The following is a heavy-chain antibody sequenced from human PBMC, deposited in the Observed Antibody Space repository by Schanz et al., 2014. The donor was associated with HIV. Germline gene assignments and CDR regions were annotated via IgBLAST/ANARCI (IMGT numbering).Heavy chain of an antibody. V-gene: IGHV3-23*01. J-gene: IGHJ4*02. CDR1: GFNFNNYV. D-gene: IGHD3-22*01. Sequence: EVQLLESGGGLEQPGGSLRLSCAASGFNFNNYVMTWVRQAPGKGLEWLPSISESGGRTYYADSVNGRFTISRDNSKNTLYLQMTTLRIDDTAVYYCAKPEYDSRGNSQSHFDYWGQGTLVTVSS. CDR3: AKPEYDSRGNSQSHFDY. CDR2: ISESGGRT.